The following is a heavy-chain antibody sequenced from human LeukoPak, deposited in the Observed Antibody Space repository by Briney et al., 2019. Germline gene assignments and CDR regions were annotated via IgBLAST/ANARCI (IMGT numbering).Heavy chain of an antibody. CDR1: GFTFNSYP. V-gene: IGHV3-30*02. Sequence: GGSLRLSCAASGFTFNSYPMHWVRQAPGKGLEWVAYVRSDGSHDSYADSVTGRFTISRDNSKNTLFLQMNSLRAEDTSMYYCAKDARSFDWLFDHWGQGILVTVSS. CDR2: VRSDGSHD. CDR3: AKDARSFDWLFDH. D-gene: IGHD3-9*01. J-gene: IGHJ4*02.